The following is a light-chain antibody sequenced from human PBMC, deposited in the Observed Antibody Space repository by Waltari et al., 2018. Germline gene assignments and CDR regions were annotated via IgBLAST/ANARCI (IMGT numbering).Light chain of an antibody. CDR3: QESYSFTRT. J-gene: IGKJ1*01. CDR1: QTISRY. V-gene: IGKV1-39*01. Sequence: GDRVTITCRASQTISRYLNWYQQKPGKAPNLLISAASSLQSGVPSRFNGSGSGRDFTLIITSLQPEDFATYYCQESYSFTRTFGQGTKVEIK. CDR2: AAS.